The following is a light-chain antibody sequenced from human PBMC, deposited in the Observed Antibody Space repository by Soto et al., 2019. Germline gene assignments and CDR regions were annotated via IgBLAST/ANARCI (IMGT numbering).Light chain of an antibody. CDR1: QSVRSTY. V-gene: IGKV3D-20*02. CDR3: QQRVT. J-gene: IGKJ1*01. Sequence: ETVLTQSPGTLSLSPGESATLSCRASQSVRSTYLAWYQQKPGQAPRLLIYDASNRATGIPARFSGSGSGTDFTLTISSLEPEDFAVYYCQQRVTFGQGTKVDIK. CDR2: DAS.